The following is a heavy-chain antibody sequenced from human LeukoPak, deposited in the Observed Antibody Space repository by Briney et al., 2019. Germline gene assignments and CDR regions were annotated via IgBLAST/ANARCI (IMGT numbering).Heavy chain of an antibody. CDR2: IKKAGSEK. CDR3: ARDLFDGDCLLDY. J-gene: IGHJ4*02. V-gene: IGHV3-7*01. Sequence: QPGGSLRLSCAASGFSSSSYWISWVRQAPGKGLEWVANIKKAGSEKYYVDSVKVRFTISRDNAKNSLYLQMNNVRAEDRAVYYCARDLFDGDCLLDYWGQGTLVTVSS. D-gene: IGHD4-17*01. CDR1: GFSSSSYW.